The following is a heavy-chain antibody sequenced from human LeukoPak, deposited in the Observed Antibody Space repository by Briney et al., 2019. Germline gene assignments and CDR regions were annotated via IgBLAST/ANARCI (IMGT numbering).Heavy chain of an antibody. D-gene: IGHD6-13*01. CDR2: ISYDGGGP. J-gene: IGHJ5*02. V-gene: IGHV3-74*01. CDR3: ARGYSSRLYNWLDP. Sequence: GGSLRLSCAASGFTFSSYWMHWVRQAPGKGLVWVSRISYDGGGPSYADSVKGRFTISWDNAKNTLYLQMNSLTAEDTAVYYCARGYSSRLYNWLDPWGQGTLVTVSS. CDR1: GFTFSSYW.